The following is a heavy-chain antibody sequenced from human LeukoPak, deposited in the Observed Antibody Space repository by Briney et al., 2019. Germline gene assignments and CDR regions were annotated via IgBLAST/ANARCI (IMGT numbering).Heavy chain of an antibody. CDR3: TICSGDCYSNY. CDR2: IKSEVNGETT. J-gene: IGHJ4*02. CDR1: GFIFSNAW. V-gene: IGHV3-15*01. D-gene: IGHD2-21*02. Sequence: GGSLRLSCAASGFIFSNAWMTWVRQAPGKGLEWVGRIKSEVNGETTDYAAPVKGRFTISRDDSKNTFYLQMNSLKIEDTAVYYCTICSGDCYSNYWGQGTLVTVSS.